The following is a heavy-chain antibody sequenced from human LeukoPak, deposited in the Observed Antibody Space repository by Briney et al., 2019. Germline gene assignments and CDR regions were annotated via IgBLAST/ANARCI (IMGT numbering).Heavy chain of an antibody. CDR2: VSGGGGST. CDR3: AKGTYTYFDF. CDR1: GFTFSTYA. D-gene: IGHD5-18*01. Sequence: GGSLRLSCAVSGFTFSTYAMSWVRQAPGKGLEWVSTVSGGGGSTYYAASVKGRFTISRDNSKNTLSLQMSSLRAEDTAVYYCAKGTYTYFDFWGQGILVTVSS. J-gene: IGHJ4*02. V-gene: IGHV3-23*01.